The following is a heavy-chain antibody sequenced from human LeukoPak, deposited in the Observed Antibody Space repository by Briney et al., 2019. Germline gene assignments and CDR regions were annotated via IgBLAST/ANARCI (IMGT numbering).Heavy chain of an antibody. CDR3: ARGEAIWGPLFDD. V-gene: IGHV3-21*01. D-gene: IGHD7-27*01. CDR2: IGSSGIHT. J-gene: IGHJ4*02. CDR1: GFRFSNYG. Sequence: KAGGSLRLSCAASGFRFSNYGMNWVRQAPGKGLEWVSSIGSSGIHTFYAGSVKGRFTISRDNTKNSPYLQMYNLRVEDTALYYCARGEAIWGPLFDDWGQGTLVTVSS.